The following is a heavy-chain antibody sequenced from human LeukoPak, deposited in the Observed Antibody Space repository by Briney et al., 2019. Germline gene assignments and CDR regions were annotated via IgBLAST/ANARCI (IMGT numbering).Heavy chain of an antibody. D-gene: IGHD6-19*01. CDR1: GFTFSSYA. CDR2: ISYDGNNK. V-gene: IGHV3-30-3*01. CDR3: ARDRTALAVAGVGDAFDI. J-gene: IGHJ3*02. Sequence: PGRSLRLSCAASGFTFSSYAMHWVRQAPGKGLEWVAVISYDGNNKYYADSVKGRFTISRDNSKNTLYLQMNSLRAEDTAVYYCARDRTALAVAGVGDAFDIWGQGTMVTVSS.